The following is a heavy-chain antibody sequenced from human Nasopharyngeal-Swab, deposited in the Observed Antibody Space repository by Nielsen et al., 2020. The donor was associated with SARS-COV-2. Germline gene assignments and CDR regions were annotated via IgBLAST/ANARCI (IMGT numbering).Heavy chain of an antibody. J-gene: IGHJ4*02. CDR3: ARSTTMIVVDVFDY. D-gene: IGHD3-22*01. Sequence: GGSLRLSCKTSGYSFTNYWIVWVRQMPGKGLEWMGRIDPSDSYTNYSPSFQGHVTISADKSISTAYLQWSSLKASDTAMYYCARSTTMIVVDVFDYWGQGTLVTVSS. V-gene: IGHV5-10-1*01. CDR2: IDPSDSYT. CDR1: GYSFTNYW.